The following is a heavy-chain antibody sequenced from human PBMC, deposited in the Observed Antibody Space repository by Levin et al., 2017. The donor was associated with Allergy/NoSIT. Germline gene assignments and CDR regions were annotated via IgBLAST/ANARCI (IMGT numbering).Heavy chain of an antibody. D-gene: IGHD2-21*02. CDR2: ISGSGDIK. Sequence: PGGSLRLSCAASGFTFSSYAMSWVRQAPGKGLEWVSAISGSGDIKYYADSVKGRLTISRDNSKNTLYLQMNSLRDEDTAVYYCAKALGGYCGGDCSSPYGGNSFDYWGQGTRVTVSS. CDR3: AKALGGYCGGDCSSPYGGNSFDY. CDR1: GFTFSSYA. V-gene: IGHV3-23*01. J-gene: IGHJ4*02.